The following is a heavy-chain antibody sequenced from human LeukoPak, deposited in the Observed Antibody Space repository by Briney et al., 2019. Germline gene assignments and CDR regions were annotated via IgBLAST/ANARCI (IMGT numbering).Heavy chain of an antibody. D-gene: IGHD3-22*01. CDR3: TGGVRRITMIVVVTLGY. CDR2: INPNSGGT. Sequence: ASVKVSCKASGYTFTGYYMHWVRQAPGQGLEWMGRINPNSGGTNYAQKFQGRVTMTRDTSISTAYMELSRLRSDDTAVYYCTGGVRRITMIVVVTLGYWSQGTLVTVSS. V-gene: IGHV1-2*06. J-gene: IGHJ4*02. CDR1: GYTFTGYY.